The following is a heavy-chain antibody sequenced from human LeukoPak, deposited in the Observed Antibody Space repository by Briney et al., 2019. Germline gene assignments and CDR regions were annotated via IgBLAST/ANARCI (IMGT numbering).Heavy chain of an antibody. J-gene: IGHJ4*02. CDR1: GFXFSSYW. CDR3: ARSDFWSGYHRGYFDY. Sequence: GGSLRLSCAASGFXFSSYWMTWVRQAPGKGLEWVGKIKQDGSVKYYVDSVKGRFTISRDNADNSLYLQMNSLRAEDTAVYYCARSDFWSGYHRGYFDYWGQGTLVTVSS. CDR2: IKQDGSVK. D-gene: IGHD3-3*01. V-gene: IGHV3-7*05.